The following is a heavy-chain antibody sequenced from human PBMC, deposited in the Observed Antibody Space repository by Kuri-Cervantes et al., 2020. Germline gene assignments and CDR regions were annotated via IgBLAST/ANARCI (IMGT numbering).Heavy chain of an antibody. CDR1: GFTFSDYY. CDR3: AKCLPVTTYHFGYFDL. CDR2: ISSSGSTI. J-gene: IGHJ2*01. V-gene: IGHV3-11*01. D-gene: IGHD4-17*01. Sequence: GGSLRLSCAASGFTFSDYYMSWIRQAPGKGLEWVSYISSSGSTIYYADSVNGRFTISRDNAKNSLYLQMNSLRAEDTAVYYCAKCLPVTTYHFGYFDLWGRGTLVTVSS.